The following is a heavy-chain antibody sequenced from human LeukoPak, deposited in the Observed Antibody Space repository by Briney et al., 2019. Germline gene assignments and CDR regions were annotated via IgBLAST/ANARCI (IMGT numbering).Heavy chain of an antibody. J-gene: IGHJ6*04. CDR1: GFTFSSYA. CDR3: AELGITMIGGV. CDR2: I. V-gene: IGHV3-23*01. D-gene: IGHD3-10*02. Sequence: GGSLRLSCAASGFTFSSYAMSWVRQAPGKGLEWVSTIKGRFTISRDNSKNTLFLQMNSLRAEDTAVYYCAELGITMIGGVWGKGTTVTTSS.